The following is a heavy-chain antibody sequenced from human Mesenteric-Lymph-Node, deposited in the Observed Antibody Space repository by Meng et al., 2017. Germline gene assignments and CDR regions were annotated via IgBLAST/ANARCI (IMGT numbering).Heavy chain of an antibody. D-gene: IGHD3-10*01. J-gene: IGHJ5*02. Sequence: GESLKISCQGSKFGFNTFWIGWVRQMPGKGLEWMGIIHPGDSDTQYSPSFQGQVIISADKSITTVYLEWRSLKASDTAMYYCARHITMVRGAPFDPWGQGTPVTVSS. CDR1: KFGFNTFW. CDR2: IHPGDSDT. V-gene: IGHV5-51*01. CDR3: ARHITMVRGAPFDP.